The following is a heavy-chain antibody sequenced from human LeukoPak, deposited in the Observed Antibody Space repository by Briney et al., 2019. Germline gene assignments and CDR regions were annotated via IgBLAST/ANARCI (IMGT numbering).Heavy chain of an antibody. Sequence: ASVKVSCKASGYTFTGYYMHWVRQAPGQGREWMGWISAYNGKTNYAQKLQGRVTMTTDTSTSTAYMELRSLRSDDTALYYCARDYYYGGGCRHALGHWGQGTLVTVS. D-gene: IGHD2-21*02. CDR2: ISAYNGKT. CDR1: GYTFTGYY. J-gene: IGHJ4*02. CDR3: ARDYYYGGGCRHALGH. V-gene: IGHV1-18*04.